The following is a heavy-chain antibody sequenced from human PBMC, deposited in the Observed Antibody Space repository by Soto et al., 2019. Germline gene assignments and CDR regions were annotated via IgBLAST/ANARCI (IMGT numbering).Heavy chain of an antibody. J-gene: IGHJ3*02. Sequence: EVQLVESGGGLVQPGRSLRLSCAASGFTFDDYAMHWVRQAPGKGLEWVSGISWNSDNIGYAASVKGRFTISRDNVKHSLYLQINSLRAEDTALYYCEKDLYSNYGDAFDIWGQGTMVTVCS. CDR1: GFTFDDYA. D-gene: IGHD4-4*01. CDR2: ISWNSDNI. CDR3: EKDLYSNYGDAFDI. V-gene: IGHV3-9*01.